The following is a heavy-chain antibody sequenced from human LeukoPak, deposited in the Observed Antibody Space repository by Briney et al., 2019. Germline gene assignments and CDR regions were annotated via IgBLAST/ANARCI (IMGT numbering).Heavy chain of an antibody. D-gene: IGHD2-2*03. CDR1: GFTFSNYA. CDR2: IYGSDDKT. J-gene: IGHJ4*02. Sequence: GGSLRLSCVASGFTFSNYAMSWVRQAPGKGLELVSGIYGSDDKTVYGDAVKGRFTISRDNSKNTLYLQMNSLRADDTAVYYCARASWISSADAVWWGQGTLVTVSS. V-gene: IGHV3-23*01. CDR3: ARASWISSADAVW.